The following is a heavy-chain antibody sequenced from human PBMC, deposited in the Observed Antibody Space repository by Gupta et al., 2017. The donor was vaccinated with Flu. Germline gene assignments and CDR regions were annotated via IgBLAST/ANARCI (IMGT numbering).Heavy chain of an antibody. CDR3: SREDYDSSGYSYYWYFDL. CDR2: IYTSGST. Sequence: QVQLQESGPGLVKPSQTLSLTCTVSGGSISSGSYYWSWIRPPAGKGLEWIGRIYTSGSTNYNPSLKSRVTISVDTSKNQFSLKLSSVTAADTAVYYCSREDYDSSGYSYYWYFDLWGRGTLVTVSS. D-gene: IGHD3-22*01. J-gene: IGHJ2*01. V-gene: IGHV4-61*02. CDR1: GGSISSGSYY.